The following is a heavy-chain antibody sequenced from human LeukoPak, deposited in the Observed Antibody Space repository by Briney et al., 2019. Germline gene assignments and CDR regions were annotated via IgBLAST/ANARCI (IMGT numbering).Heavy chain of an antibody. CDR1: GYTFTTYG. CDR3: ARSEDSSGYYGLDY. J-gene: IGHJ4*02. Sequence: ASVNLSRTSSGYTFTTYGVSWVRQPPGQGLVSMGWISAYNGNTNYAQKLQGRVTMTTDTSTSTAYMELRSLRSDDTAVYYCARSEDSSGYYGLDYWGQGTLVTVSS. V-gene: IGHV1-18*01. CDR2: ISAYNGNT. D-gene: IGHD3-22*01.